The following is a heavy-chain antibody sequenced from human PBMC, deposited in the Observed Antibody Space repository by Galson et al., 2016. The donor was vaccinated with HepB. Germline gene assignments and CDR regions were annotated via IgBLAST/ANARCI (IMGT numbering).Heavy chain of an antibody. Sequence: SLRLSCAASGFTFTNYGMNWLRQAPGKGLEWVAYISNDGSKRYFADSVKGRFTISRGNAKNSLYLHMNSLTGEDTAVYYCARMFPLYSSRWYVRGDGWFDYWGQGTLVTVSS. D-gene: IGHD6-19*01. CDR2: ISNDGSKR. CDR3: ARMFPLYSSRWYVRGDGWFDY. CDR1: GFTFTNYG. J-gene: IGHJ5*01. V-gene: IGHV3-30*03.